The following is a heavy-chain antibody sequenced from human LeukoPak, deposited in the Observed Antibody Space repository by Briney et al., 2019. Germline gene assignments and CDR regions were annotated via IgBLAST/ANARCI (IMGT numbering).Heavy chain of an antibody. Sequence: PSETLSLTCAVYGGSFSGYYWSWIRQPPGKGLEWIGEINHSGSTNYNPSLKSRVTISVGTSKNQFSLKLSSVTAADTAVYYCARGRPLLWFGELLRPDLDYWGQGTLVTVSS. V-gene: IGHV4-34*01. CDR3: ARGRPLLWFGELLRPDLDY. CDR1: GGSFSGYY. CDR2: INHSGST. J-gene: IGHJ4*02. D-gene: IGHD3-10*01.